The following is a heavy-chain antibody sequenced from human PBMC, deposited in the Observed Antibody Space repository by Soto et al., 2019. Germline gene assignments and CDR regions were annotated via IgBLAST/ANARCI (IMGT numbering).Heavy chain of an antibody. CDR1: GGSFSGYY. CDR2: INHSGST. D-gene: IGHD3-10*01. CDR3: ARGFREVRGVIRSKYYFDY. V-gene: IGHV4-34*01. J-gene: IGHJ4*02. Sequence: SETLFLTCAVYGGSFSGYYWSWIRQPPGKGLEWIGEINHSGSTNYNPSLKSRVTISVDTSKNQFSLKLSSVTAADTAVYYCARGFREVRGVIRSKYYFDYWGQGTLVTVSS.